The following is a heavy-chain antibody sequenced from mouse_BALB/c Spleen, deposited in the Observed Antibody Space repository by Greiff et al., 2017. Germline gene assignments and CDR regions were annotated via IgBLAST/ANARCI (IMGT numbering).Heavy chain of an antibody. V-gene: IGHV5-17*02. CDR2: ISSGSSTI. Sequence: EVMLVESGGGLVQPGGSRKLSCAASGFTFSSFGMHWVRQAPEKGLEWVAYISSGSSTIYYADTVKGRFTISRDNPKNTLFLQMTSLRSEDTAMYYCATQGGAYGSWYFEVWGAGTTVTVSS. D-gene: IGHD2-2*01. CDR1: GFTFSSFG. J-gene: IGHJ1*01. CDR3: ATQGGAYGSWYFEV.